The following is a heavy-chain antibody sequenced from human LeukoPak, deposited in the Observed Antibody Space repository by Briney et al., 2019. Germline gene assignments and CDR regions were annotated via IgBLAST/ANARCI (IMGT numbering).Heavy chain of an antibody. V-gene: IGHV1-18*04. CDR1: GYTFTGYY. J-gene: IGHJ4*02. CDR2: ISAYNGNT. CDR3: ARDRGSGSNDFDY. D-gene: IGHD3-10*01. Sequence: ASVKVSCKASGYTFTGYYMHWVRQAPGQGLEWMGWISAYNGNTNYAQKLQGRVTMTTDTSTSTAYMELRSLRSDDTAVYYCARDRGSGSNDFDYWGQGTLVTVSS.